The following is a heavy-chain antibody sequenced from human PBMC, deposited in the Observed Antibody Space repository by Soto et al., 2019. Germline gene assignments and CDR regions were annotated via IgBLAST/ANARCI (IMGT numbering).Heavy chain of an antibody. D-gene: IGHD3-22*01. V-gene: IGHV5-10-1*01. CDR2: IDPSDSQT. Sequence: GESLKISCKGSGYSFAGYWITWVRQKPGKGLEWMGRIDPSDSQTYYSPSFRGHVTISVTKSITTVFLQWSSLRASDTAMYYCARQIYDSDTGPNFQYYYDSWGQGTPVTVSS. CDR1: GYSFAGYW. CDR3: ARQIYDSDTGPNFQYYYDS. J-gene: IGHJ4*02.